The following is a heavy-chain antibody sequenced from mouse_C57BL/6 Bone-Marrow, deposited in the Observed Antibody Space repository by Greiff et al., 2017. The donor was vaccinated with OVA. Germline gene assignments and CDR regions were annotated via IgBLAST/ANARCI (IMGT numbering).Heavy chain of an antibody. J-gene: IGHJ3*01. CDR1: GFTFSSYG. Sequence: EVMLVESGGDLVKPGGSLKLSCAASGFTFSSYGMSWVRQTPDKRLEWVATISSGGSYTYYPDSVKGRFTISRDNAKNTLYLQMSSLKTEDTAMYYCARHSSHARFSYCGQGTLGTVSA. D-gene: IGHD3-2*02. CDR3: ARHSSHARFSY. CDR2: ISSGGSYT. V-gene: IGHV5-6*01.